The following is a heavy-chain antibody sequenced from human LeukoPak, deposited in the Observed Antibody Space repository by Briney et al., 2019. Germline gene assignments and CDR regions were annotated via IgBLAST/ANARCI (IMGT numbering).Heavy chain of an antibody. CDR1: GYSFTSYW. Sequence: GESLQISCKGSGYSFTSYWIGWVRQMPGKGLEWMGIIYPGDSDTRYSPSFQGQVTISADKSISTAYLQWSSLKASDTAMYYCARLRPPRVVVVAATPDYWGQGTLVTVSS. CDR2: IYPGDSDT. V-gene: IGHV5-51*01. CDR3: ARLRPPRVVVVAATPDY. J-gene: IGHJ4*02. D-gene: IGHD2-15*01.